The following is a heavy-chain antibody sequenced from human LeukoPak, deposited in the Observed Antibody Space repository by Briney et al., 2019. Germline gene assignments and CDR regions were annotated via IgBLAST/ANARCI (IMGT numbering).Heavy chain of an antibody. D-gene: IGHD4-17*01. CDR1: GASIRGSSHY. V-gene: IGHV4-39*01. Sequence: SETLSLTCSVSGASIRGSSHYWAWLRQPPGKGPEWIGSIYYSGSTYYNPSLKSRVTISVDTSQNQFSLTVTFLTVADTAVYYCATLTTMSTWGQGTLVTVSS. J-gene: IGHJ4*02. CDR2: IYYSGST. CDR3: ATLTTMST.